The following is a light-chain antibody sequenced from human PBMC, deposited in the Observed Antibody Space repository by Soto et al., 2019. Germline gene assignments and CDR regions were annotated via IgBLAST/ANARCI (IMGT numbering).Light chain of an antibody. CDR3: QQSGTTPYT. CDR1: QRVRATV. V-gene: IGKV3-20*01. CDR2: GTS. J-gene: IGKJ2*01. Sequence: IVLTKAPGTLPFSPGDRATLSCRASQRVRATVLAWDQKKPGQAPRLVIDGTSSRFTGDPDRCSGGGCGTYFTLTIRRMGPAEPAVYYFQQSGTTPYTFGQGTKLEIK.